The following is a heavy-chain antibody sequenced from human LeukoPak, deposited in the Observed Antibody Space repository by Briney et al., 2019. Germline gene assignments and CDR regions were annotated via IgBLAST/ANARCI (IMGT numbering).Heavy chain of an antibody. CDR2: LYSGGST. D-gene: IGHD3-22*01. CDR3: ARGWLFGEY. CDR1: GFTVSNNY. J-gene: IGHJ4*02. V-gene: IGHV3-53*01. Sequence: GGSLRLSCAASGFTVSNNYMTWVRQAPAKGLECGSVLYSGGSTYYADSVKGRFTISRDNSKNTLYLQMNSLRAEDTAMYYCARGWLFGEYWGQGALVTVSS.